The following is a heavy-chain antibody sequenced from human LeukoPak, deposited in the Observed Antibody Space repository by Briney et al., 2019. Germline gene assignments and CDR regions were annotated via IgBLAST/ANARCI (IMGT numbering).Heavy chain of an antibody. CDR3: AKDRRSLGSTYYYGMDV. CDR2: ISYDGSNK. V-gene: IGHV3-30*18. D-gene: IGHD3-10*01. CDR1: GFTFSSYG. Sequence: GGSLRLSCAASGFTFSSYGMHWVRQAPGKGLEWVAVISYDGSNKYYADSVKGRFTISRDNSKDTLYLQMNSLRAEDTAVYYCAKDRRSLGSTYYYGMDVWSQGTTVTVSS. J-gene: IGHJ6*02.